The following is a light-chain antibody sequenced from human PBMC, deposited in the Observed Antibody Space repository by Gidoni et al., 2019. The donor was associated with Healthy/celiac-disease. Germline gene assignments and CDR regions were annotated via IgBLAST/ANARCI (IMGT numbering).Light chain of an antibody. Sequence: IQMTQSPSTLSASVGDRVTITCRASQSISSWLAWYQQKPGKAPKLLIYDASSLESGVPSRFSGSGSGTEFTLTISSLQPDDFATYYCQQYNSQWAFGQGTKVEIK. J-gene: IGKJ1*01. CDR2: DAS. CDR3: QQYNSQWA. V-gene: IGKV1-5*01. CDR1: QSISSW.